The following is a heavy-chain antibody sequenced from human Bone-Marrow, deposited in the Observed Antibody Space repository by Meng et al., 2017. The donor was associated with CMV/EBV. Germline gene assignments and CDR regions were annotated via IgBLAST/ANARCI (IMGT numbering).Heavy chain of an antibody. CDR1: GFTFSSYS. J-gene: IGHJ5*02. CDR3: ARDSSRYDFWSGPNWFDP. CDR2: LFSGGTT. D-gene: IGHD3-3*01. Sequence: GGSLRLSCAASGFTFSSYSMNWVRQAPGKGLEWVSVLFSGGTTNYADSVKGRFTISRDNAKNSLYLQMNSLRAEDTAVYYCARDSSRYDFWSGPNWFDPWGQGTLVTVSS. V-gene: IGHV3-48*04.